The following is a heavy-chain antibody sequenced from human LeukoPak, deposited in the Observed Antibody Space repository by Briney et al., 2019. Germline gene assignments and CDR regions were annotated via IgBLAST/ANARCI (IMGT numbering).Heavy chain of an antibody. CDR2: IYYTGST. CDR1: GGSISSGDYY. Sequence: PSEALSLTCTVSGGSISSGDYYWSWIRQPPGKGLEWIGYIYYTGSTYYNPSLKSRVTISVDTSKNQFSLKLSSVTAADTAVYYCARAEYSSRWGDIDCWGQGTLVTVSS. D-gene: IGHD6-13*01. J-gene: IGHJ4*02. CDR3: ARAEYSSRWGDIDC. V-gene: IGHV4-30-4*08.